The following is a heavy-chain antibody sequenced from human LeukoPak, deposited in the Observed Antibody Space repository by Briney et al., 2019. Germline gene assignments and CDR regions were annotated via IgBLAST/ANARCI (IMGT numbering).Heavy chain of an antibody. D-gene: IGHD6-13*01. V-gene: IGHV1-18*01. Sequence: ASVKVSCKASGYTFTSYGISWVRQAPGQGLEWMGWISAYNGNTNYAQKLQGRVTMTTDTSTSTAYMELRSLRSDDTAVYYCARAFEQQLVLYYFDYWGQGTLVTVSP. CDR2: ISAYNGNT. CDR3: ARAFEQQLVLYYFDY. CDR1: GYTFTSYG. J-gene: IGHJ4*02.